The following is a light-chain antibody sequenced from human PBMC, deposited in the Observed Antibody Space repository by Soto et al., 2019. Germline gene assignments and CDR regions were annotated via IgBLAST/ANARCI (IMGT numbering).Light chain of an antibody. Sequence: QSVLTQPRSVSESPGQSVTISCSGTSSDVGGYKYVSWYQQHPGKAPKLMIYDVSKRPSGVPDRFSGSKSGSTASLTISGLQAEDEADYYYCSYAGSFTWVFGGGTKLTVL. V-gene: IGLV2-11*01. J-gene: IGLJ3*02. CDR2: DVS. CDR1: SSDVGGYKY. CDR3: CSYAGSFTWV.